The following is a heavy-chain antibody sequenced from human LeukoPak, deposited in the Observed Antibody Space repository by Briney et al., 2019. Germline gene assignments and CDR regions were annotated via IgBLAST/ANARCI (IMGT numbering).Heavy chain of an antibody. CDR2: ISGSGGST. J-gene: IGHJ3*02. CDR3: ARDPVVVAAYDAFDI. CDR1: GFTFSSYA. Sequence: PGGSLRLSCAASGFTFSSYAMSWVRQAPGKGLEWVSAISGSGGSTYYADSVKGRFTISRDNAKNSLYLQMNSLRAEDTAVYYCARDPVVVAAYDAFDIWGQGTMVTVSS. D-gene: IGHD2-15*01. V-gene: IGHV3-23*01.